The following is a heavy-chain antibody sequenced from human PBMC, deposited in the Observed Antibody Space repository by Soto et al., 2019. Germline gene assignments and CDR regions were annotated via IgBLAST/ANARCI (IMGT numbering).Heavy chain of an antibody. D-gene: IGHD3-16*01. CDR2: VKSKVDGETI. Sequence: EVQLVESGGGLVEPGGSLRLSCAASGFTFNGAWMNWVRQGPGKGLEWVGRVKSKVDGETIDYAAPVKGRFTISRDDSRNMVYLQMNSLSTEDTAMYYCSADFPDWGAYAFDYWGQGALVTVSS. V-gene: IGHV3-15*07. CDR1: GFTFNGAW. CDR3: SADFPDWGAYAFDY. J-gene: IGHJ4*02.